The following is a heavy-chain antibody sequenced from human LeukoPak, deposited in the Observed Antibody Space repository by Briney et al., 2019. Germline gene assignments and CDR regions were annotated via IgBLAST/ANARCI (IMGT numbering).Heavy chain of an antibody. CDR3: ASAEFPHYYYYGMDV. D-gene: IGHD3-10*01. CDR2: IYTSGST. CDR1: GGSFSGYY. J-gene: IGHJ6*02. V-gene: IGHV4-59*10. Sequence: KPSETLSLTCAVYGGSFSGYYWSWIRQPAGKGLEWIGRIYTSGSTNYNPSLKSRVTMSVDTSKNQFSLKLSSVTAADTAVYYCASAEFPHYYYYGMDVWGQGTTVTVSS.